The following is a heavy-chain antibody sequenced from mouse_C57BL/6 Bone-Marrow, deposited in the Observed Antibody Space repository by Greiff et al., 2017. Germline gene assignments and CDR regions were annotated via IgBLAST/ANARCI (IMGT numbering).Heavy chain of an antibody. CDR2: IDPANGDT. V-gene: IGHV14-4*01. D-gene: IGHD1-1*01. CDR3: TTYYGSSYHCFDY. Sequence: VQLKESGAELVRPGASVKLSCTASGFNITDDYMHWVKQRPEQGLEWIGWIDPANGDTEYASKFQGKATITADTSSNTAYLQLSSLTSEDTAVYYCTTYYGSSYHCFDYWGQGTTLTVSS. CDR1: GFNITDDY. J-gene: IGHJ2*01.